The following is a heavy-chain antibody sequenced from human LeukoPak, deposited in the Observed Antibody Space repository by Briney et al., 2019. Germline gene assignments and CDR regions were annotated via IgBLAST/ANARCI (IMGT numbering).Heavy chain of an antibody. Sequence: GGSLRLSCAASGFTFSNYAMSWVRQAPGKGLEWVSAISGSGGSTYYADSVKGRFTISRDNSKNTLYLQMNSLRAEDTAVYYCARDPSSYYYDSSGSPPWGQGTLVTVSS. CDR3: ARDPSSYYYDSSGSPP. D-gene: IGHD3-22*01. CDR2: ISGSGGST. CDR1: GFTFSNYA. J-gene: IGHJ5*02. V-gene: IGHV3-23*01.